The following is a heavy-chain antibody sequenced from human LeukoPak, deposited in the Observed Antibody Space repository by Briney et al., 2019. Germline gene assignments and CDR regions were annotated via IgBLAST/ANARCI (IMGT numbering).Heavy chain of an antibody. CDR3: ATGLAHY. V-gene: IGHV3-23*01. J-gene: IGHJ4*02. CDR1: GFTFSSDY. CDR2: ISTSGTTS. Sequence: PGGSLRLSCVASGFTFSSDYMTWVRQAPGKGLEWVSSISTSGTTSYYADSVKGRFTISRDNSRNTLYLRMNSLGLEDTAIYFCATGLAHYWGQGTMVTVST.